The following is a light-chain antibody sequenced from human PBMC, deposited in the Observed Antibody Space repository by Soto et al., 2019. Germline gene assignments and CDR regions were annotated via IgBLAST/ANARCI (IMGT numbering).Light chain of an antibody. CDR3: CSYAGSYTPV. Sequence: QAVVTQPRSVSGSPGQSVTISCTGTSSDVGGYNYVSWYQQHPGKAPKLMIHDVSKRPSGVPDRFSGSKSGNTASLTISGLQAEDEADYYCCSYAGSYTPVFGGGTKLTVL. J-gene: IGLJ2*01. CDR2: DVS. V-gene: IGLV2-11*01. CDR1: SSDVGGYNY.